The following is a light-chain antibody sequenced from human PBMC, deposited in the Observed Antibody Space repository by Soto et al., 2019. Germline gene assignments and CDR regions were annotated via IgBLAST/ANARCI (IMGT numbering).Light chain of an antibody. CDR3: SSHTSSSTLV. Sequence: QSVLTQPASVSGSPGQSITISCTGTSSDVGGYNYVSWYQQHPGKAPKLMIYEVSNRPSGVSNRFSGSKSGNTASLTISGLPAEDEADYYCSSHTSSSTLVFGGGTKLTVL. V-gene: IGLV2-14*01. CDR2: EVS. J-gene: IGLJ3*02. CDR1: SSDVGGYNY.